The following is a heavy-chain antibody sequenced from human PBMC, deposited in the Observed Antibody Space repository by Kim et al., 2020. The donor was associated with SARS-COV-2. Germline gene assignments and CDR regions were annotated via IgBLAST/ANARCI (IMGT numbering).Heavy chain of an antibody. CDR2: IYYSGST. J-gene: IGHJ6*02. D-gene: IGHD2-2*01. CDR3: ARLRFGCSSTSCYDYYYYYGMDV. CDR1: GGSISSSSYY. V-gene: IGHV4-39*01. Sequence: ETLSLTCTVSGGSISSSSYYWGWIRQPPGKGLEWIGSIYYSGSTYYNPSLKSRVTISVDTSKNQFSLKLSSVTAADTAVYYCARLRFGCSSTSCYDYYYYYGMDVWGQGTTVTVSS.